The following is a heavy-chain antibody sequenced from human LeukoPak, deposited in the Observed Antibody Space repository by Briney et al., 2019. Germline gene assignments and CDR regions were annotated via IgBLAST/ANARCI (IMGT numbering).Heavy chain of an antibody. CDR2: IYHSGST. CDR1: GGSFSGYY. J-gene: IGHJ4*02. Sequence: SETLSLTCAVYGGSFSGYYWSWTRQPPGKGLEWIGSIYHSGSTYYNPSLKSRVTISVDTSKNQFSLKLSSVTAADTAVYYCARDGGDSSGWYYFDYWGQGTLVTVSS. CDR3: ARDGGDSSGWYYFDY. V-gene: IGHV4-34*01. D-gene: IGHD6-19*01.